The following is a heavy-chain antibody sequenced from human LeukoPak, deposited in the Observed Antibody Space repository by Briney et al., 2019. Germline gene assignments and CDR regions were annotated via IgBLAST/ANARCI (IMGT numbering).Heavy chain of an antibody. J-gene: IGHJ6*03. D-gene: IGHD3-16*01. V-gene: IGHV1-18*01. CDR2: ISAYNGNT. CDR3: ARDPRGGFYSYYMDV. Sequence: ASVKVSCKASGYTFTSYGISWVRQAPGQGLEWMGWISAYNGNTNYAQKLQGRVTMTTDTSTSTAHMELRSLRSDATAVYYCARDPRGGFYSYYMDVWGKGTTVTVSS. CDR1: GYTFTSYG.